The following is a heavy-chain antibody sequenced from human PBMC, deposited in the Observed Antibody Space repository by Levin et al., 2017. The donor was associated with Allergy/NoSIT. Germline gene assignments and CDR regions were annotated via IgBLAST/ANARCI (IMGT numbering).Heavy chain of an antibody. V-gene: IGHV1-8*01. D-gene: IGHD3-22*01. CDR3: ARGLEVYDSNEFPLLAR. CDR2: MNPNNGDT. J-gene: IGHJ4*02. Sequence: ASVKVSCKTSGYTFTSYDINWVRQAAGQGLEWMGWMNPNNGDTGYAQKFQGRVTMTRDTSISTAYMELSSLRSEDTAVYYCARGLEVYDSNEFPLLARWGQGTLVTVSS. CDR1: GYTFTSYD.